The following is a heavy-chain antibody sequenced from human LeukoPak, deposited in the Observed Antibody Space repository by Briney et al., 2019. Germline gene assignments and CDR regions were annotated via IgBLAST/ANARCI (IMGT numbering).Heavy chain of an antibody. J-gene: IGHJ4*02. Sequence: SETLSLTCTVSGGSISSYYWSWIRQPPGKGLEWIGYIYYSGSTNYNPSLKSRVTISVDTSKNQFSLKLSSMTAADTAVYYCARHCCPAAAPDYWGQGTLVTVPS. CDR1: GGSISSYY. D-gene: IGHD2-2*01. V-gene: IGHV4-59*08. CDR2: IYYSGST. CDR3: ARHCCPAAAPDY.